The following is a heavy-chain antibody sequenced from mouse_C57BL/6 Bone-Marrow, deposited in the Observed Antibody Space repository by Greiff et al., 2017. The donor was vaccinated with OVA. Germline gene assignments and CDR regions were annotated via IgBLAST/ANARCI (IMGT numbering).Heavy chain of an antibody. Sequence: LEESGPELVKPGASVKISCKASGYAFSSSWMNWVKQRPGKGLEWIGRIYPGDGDTNYNGKFKGQATLTADKSSSTAYMQISSLTSEDSAVYFCARRAYGNPPWYFDVWGTGTTVTVSS. CDR2: IYPGDGDT. CDR1: GYAFSSSW. CDR3: ARRAYGNPPWYFDV. J-gene: IGHJ1*03. V-gene: IGHV1-82*01. D-gene: IGHD2-1*01.